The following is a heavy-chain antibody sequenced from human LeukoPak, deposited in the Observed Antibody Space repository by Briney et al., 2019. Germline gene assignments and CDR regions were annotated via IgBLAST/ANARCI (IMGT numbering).Heavy chain of an antibody. CDR2: INPDGSEK. J-gene: IGHJ4*02. V-gene: IGHV3-7*01. D-gene: IGHD3-16*01. Sequence: GGSLRLSCAVSGFTFSSYAMNWVRQAPGKGLQWVANINPDGSEKYYVDSVKGRFTISRDNAKNSLYLQMNSLRAEDTAVYYCARTYAYDATGDRGHWGQGTLVTVSS. CDR1: GFTFSSYA. CDR3: ARTYAYDATGDRGH.